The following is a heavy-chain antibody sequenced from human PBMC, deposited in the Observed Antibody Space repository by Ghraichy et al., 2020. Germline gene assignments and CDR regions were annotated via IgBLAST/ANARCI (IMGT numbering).Heavy chain of an antibody. Sequence: TCTVSGVSVSSLSDSWSLIRQPAGKGLEWIGRIYTSGAPNYNPSLKSRVTMSLDTSKNQFSLELSSVTAADTALYYCVRTDYGDYYMDVWGQGTTVTVSS. V-gene: IGHV4-61*02. CDR3: VRTDYGDYYMDV. CDR2: IYTSGAP. D-gene: IGHD4-17*01. CDR1: GVSVSSLSDS. J-gene: IGHJ6*02.